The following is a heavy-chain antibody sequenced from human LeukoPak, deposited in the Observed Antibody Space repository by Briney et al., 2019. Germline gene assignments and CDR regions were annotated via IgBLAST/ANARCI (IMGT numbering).Heavy chain of an antibody. Sequence: PGGSLRLSCPASGXTVSSNYSSWVRQAPGKGLEWVSLIYSGGSTYYADSVKGRFSISRDNSKNTVFLQMNSLRAEDTAVYYCATGAHWGQGTLVTVSS. J-gene: IGHJ4*02. V-gene: IGHV3-53*01. CDR2: IYSGGST. CDR1: GXTVSSNY. CDR3: ATGAH.